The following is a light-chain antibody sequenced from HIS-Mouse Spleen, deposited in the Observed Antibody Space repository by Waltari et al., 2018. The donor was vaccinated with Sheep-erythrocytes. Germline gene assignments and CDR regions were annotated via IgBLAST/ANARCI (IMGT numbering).Light chain of an antibody. Sequence: SSELTQPPSVSVSPGQTASIPCSGAKSGDTYACWYQQKPGQSPVLVIYQDTKRPSGIPERFSGSNAGNTATLTISGTQAMDEADYYCQAWDSSIVVFGGGTKLTVL. CDR3: QAWDSSIVV. CDR1: KSGDTY. V-gene: IGLV3-1*01. J-gene: IGLJ2*01. CDR2: QDT.